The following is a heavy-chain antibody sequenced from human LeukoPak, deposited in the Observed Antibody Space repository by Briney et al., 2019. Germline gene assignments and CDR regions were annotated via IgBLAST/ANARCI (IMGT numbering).Heavy chain of an antibody. CDR1: GGSFSSGHY. V-gene: IGHV4-31*03. J-gene: IGHJ4*02. CDR3: ARDFTGGNGHDS. D-gene: IGHD4-23*01. CDR2: IYYSGST. Sequence: PSETLSLTCTVSGGSFSSGHYWSFIRQHPGKVLEWIGFIYYSGSTYYNPSLKSRVVISVDTSKNQFSLKVNSVTAADTAVYYCARDFTGGNGHDSRGQGTLVTVSS.